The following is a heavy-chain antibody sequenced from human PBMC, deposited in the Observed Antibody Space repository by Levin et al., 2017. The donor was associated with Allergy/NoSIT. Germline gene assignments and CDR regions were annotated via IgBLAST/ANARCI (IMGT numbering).Heavy chain of an antibody. V-gene: IGHV4-59*01. CDR1: GGSISSYY. J-gene: IGHJ6*02. D-gene: IGHD3-22*01. Sequence: SQTLSLTCTVSGGSISSYYWSWIRQPPGKGLEWIGYIYYSGSTNYNPSLKSRVTISVDTSKNQFSLKLSSVTAADTAVYYCARDYYDSSGPDGYGMDVWGQGTTVTVSS. CDR3: ARDYYDSSGPDGYGMDV. CDR2: IYYSGST.